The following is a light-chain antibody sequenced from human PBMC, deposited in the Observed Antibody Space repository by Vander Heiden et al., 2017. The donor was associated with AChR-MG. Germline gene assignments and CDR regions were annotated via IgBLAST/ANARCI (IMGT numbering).Light chain of an antibody. J-gene: IGLJ2*01. CDR2: YKSDSDK. CDR3: MIWNSSGPGVV. V-gene: IGLV5-45*02. Sequence: QAVLTQPSSLPASPGPSASLTCTLRSGINVGTYRIHWYQQKPGSPPQYLLRYKSDSDKQQGSGVPSRFSGSKDASANAGILLISGLQSEDEADYYCMIWNSSGPGVVFGGGTKLTVL. CDR1: SGINVGTYR.